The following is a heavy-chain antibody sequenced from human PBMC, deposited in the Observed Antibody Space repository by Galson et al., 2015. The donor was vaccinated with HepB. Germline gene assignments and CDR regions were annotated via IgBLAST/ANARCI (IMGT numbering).Heavy chain of an antibody. CDR2: IIPILGIA. J-gene: IGHJ6*03. CDR3: ARPNSGSYPYYYMDV. CDR1: GGTFSSYT. Sequence: SVKVSCKASGGTFSSYTISWVRQAPGQGLEWMGRIIPILGIANYAQKFQGRVTITADKSTSTAYMELSSLRSEDTAVYYCARPNSGSYPYYYMDVWGKGTTVTVSS. V-gene: IGHV1-69*02. D-gene: IGHD1-26*01.